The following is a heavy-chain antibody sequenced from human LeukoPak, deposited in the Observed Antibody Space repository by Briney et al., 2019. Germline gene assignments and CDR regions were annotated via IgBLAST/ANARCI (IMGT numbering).Heavy chain of an antibody. D-gene: IGHD3-10*01. CDR2: ISSTSTTI. CDR3: AKLGKTENHYGSGRFSYYYYMDV. CDR1: GFTFSIYS. J-gene: IGHJ6*03. Sequence: GGSLRLSCAASGFTFSIYSFNWVRQAPGKGLKWVSYISSTSTTIHYADSVKGRFTISRDNAKNSLYLQMNSLRAEDTAVYYCAKLGKTENHYGSGRFSYYYYMDVWGKGTTVTISS. V-gene: IGHV3-48*01.